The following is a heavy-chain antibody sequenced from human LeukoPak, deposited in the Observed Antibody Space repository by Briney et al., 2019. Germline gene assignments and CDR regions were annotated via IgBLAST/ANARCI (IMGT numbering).Heavy chain of an antibody. CDR1: GFTSSSYG. V-gene: IGHV3-33*01. CDR3: ARDLTVTTFDY. J-gene: IGHJ4*02. CDR2: IWYDGSNK. Sequence: GRSLRLSCAASGFTSSSYGMHWVRQAPGKGLEWVAVIWYDGSNKYYADSVKGRFTISRDNSKNTLYLQMNSLRAEDTAVYYCARDLTVTTFDYWGQGTLVTVSS. D-gene: IGHD4-17*01.